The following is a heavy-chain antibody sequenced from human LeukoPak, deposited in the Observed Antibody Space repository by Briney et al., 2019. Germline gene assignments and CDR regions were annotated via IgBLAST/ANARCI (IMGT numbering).Heavy chain of an antibody. CDR1: GFTFSSYS. J-gene: IGHJ5*02. V-gene: IGHV3-21*01. D-gene: IGHD6-19*01. CDR3: ARVAVAGTDWFDP. CDR2: ISSSSSYI. Sequence: KPGGSLRLSCAASGFTFSSYSMSWVRQAPGKGLEWVSSISSSSSYIYYADLVKGRFTISRDNAKNPLYLQMNSLRAEDTAVYYCARVAVAGTDWFDPWGQGTLVTVSS.